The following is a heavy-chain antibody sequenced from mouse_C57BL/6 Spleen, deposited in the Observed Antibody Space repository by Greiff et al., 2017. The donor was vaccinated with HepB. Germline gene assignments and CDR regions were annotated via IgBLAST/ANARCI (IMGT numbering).Heavy chain of an antibody. CDR3: AREKGYLGYFDV. Sequence: QVQLQQPGAELVRPGSSVKLSCKASGYTFTSYWMDWVKQRPGQGLEWIGNIDPSDSETHYNQKFKDKATLTVDKSSSTAYMQLSSLTSEDSAVYDCAREKGYLGYFDVWGTGTTVTVSS. J-gene: IGHJ1*03. V-gene: IGHV1-61*01. CDR1: GYTFTSYW. CDR2: IDPSDSET. D-gene: IGHD3-2*02.